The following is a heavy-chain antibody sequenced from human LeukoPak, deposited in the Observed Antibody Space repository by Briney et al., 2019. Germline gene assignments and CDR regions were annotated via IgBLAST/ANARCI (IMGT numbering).Heavy chain of an antibody. J-gene: IGHJ4*02. D-gene: IGHD3-3*01. V-gene: IGHV3-74*01. Sequence: PGGSLRLSCEGSGFRFSGYWMHWVRQAPGKGLVWVSRVQDDERSASYGDSVKGRFTISKDNAKNILYLQMDGLRVEDTAVYYCVRGHVGTIFGVIPVNPPGYWGQGTLVTVSS. CDR3: VRGHVGTIFGVIPVNPPGY. CDR1: GFRFSGYW. CDR2: VQDDERSA.